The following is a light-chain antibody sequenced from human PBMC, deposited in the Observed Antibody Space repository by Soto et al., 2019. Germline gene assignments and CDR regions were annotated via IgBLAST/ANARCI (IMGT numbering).Light chain of an antibody. Sequence: EIVLTQSPATLSLSPGERATLSCGASQSVISSYLAWYQQKPGLAPRLLIYDASSRATGITDRFSGSGSWTDFTLTTSRLEPEDFAVYYCQQYGSSPITFGQGTRLEIK. J-gene: IGKJ5*01. CDR2: DAS. CDR1: QSVISSY. CDR3: QQYGSSPIT. V-gene: IGKV3D-20*01.